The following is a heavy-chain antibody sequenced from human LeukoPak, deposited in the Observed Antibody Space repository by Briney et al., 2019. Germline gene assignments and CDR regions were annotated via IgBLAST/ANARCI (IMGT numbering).Heavy chain of an antibody. CDR1: GFTFSSYS. V-gene: IGHV3-21*01. D-gene: IGHD2-2*01. Sequence: GGSLRLSCAASGFTFSSYSMNWVRQAPGKGLEWVSSISSSSSYIYYADSVKGRFTISRDNAKNSLYLQMSSLRVEDTAVYYCARERLMGSSTNIYWGQGTLVTVSS. CDR3: ARERLMGSSTNIY. CDR2: ISSSSSYI. J-gene: IGHJ4*02.